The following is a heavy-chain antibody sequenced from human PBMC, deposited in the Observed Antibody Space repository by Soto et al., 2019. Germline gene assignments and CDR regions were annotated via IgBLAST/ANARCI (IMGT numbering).Heavy chain of an antibody. CDR1: GFTFSSNA. V-gene: IGHV3-23*01. J-gene: IGHJ4*02. D-gene: IGHD3-22*01. CDR2: ISGRGSSP. CDR3: ANVGGSSGNNLPPMSGLYI. Sequence: EVPLLESGGGLVQPGGSLRLSCAASGFTFSSNAMTWVRQAPGKGLEWVSVISGRGSSPFYADSVKGRFTISRDNSKNTLYLQMSRLRAADTAVYSCANVGGSSGNNLPPMSGLYIWGQGDLVIVSS.